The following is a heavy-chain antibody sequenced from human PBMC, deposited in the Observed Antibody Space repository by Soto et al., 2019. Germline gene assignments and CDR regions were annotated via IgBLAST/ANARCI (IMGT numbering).Heavy chain of an antibody. CDR2: IYWDDDK. V-gene: IGHV2-5*02. CDR3: AILATNYGDVRFDY. D-gene: IGHD4-17*01. Sequence: QITLKESGPTLVKPTQTLTLTCTFSGFSLSTSGVGVGWIRQPPGKALEWLALIYWDDDKRYSPSLKSRLTITRDTSKNPVVLTMTNMDPVDTATYYCAILATNYGDVRFDYWGQGTLVTVSS. J-gene: IGHJ4*02. CDR1: GFSLSTSGVG.